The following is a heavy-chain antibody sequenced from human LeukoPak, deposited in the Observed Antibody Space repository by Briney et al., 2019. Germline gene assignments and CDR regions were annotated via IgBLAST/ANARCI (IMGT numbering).Heavy chain of an antibody. CDR1: GGSFSGYY. V-gene: IGHV4-34*01. D-gene: IGHD2-8*01. Sequence: PSETLSLTCAVYGGSFSGYYWSWIRQPPGKGLEWIGEINHSGSTNYNPSLKSRVTISVDTSKNQFSLKLSSVTAADTAVYYCARERIHCTNGVCYRGGRSAPRAYWYFDLWGRGTLVTVSS. CDR3: ARERIHCTNGVCYRGGRSAPRAYWYFDL. CDR2: INHSGST. J-gene: IGHJ2*01.